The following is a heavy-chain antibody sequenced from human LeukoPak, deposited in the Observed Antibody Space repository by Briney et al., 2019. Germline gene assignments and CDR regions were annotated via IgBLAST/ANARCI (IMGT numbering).Heavy chain of an antibody. D-gene: IGHD3-3*01. Sequence: GGSLRLSCAASGFTFSSYGMHWVRQAPGKGLEWVAVIWYDGSNKYYADSVKGRFTISRDNSKNTLYLQMNSLRAEDTAVYCCARVLEWGVFDYWGQGTLVTVSS. J-gene: IGHJ4*02. CDR1: GFTFSSYG. CDR2: IWYDGSNK. CDR3: ARVLEWGVFDY. V-gene: IGHV3-33*01.